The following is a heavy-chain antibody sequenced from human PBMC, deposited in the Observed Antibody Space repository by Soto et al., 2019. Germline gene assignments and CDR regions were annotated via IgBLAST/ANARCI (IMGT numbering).Heavy chain of an antibody. D-gene: IGHD6-19*01. Sequence: QAPGTGLEWVSVIYSGGSTYYADSVKGRFTISRHNSKNTLYLQMNSLRAEDTAVYYCAREGAGTDYWGQGTLVTVSS. J-gene: IGHJ4*02. V-gene: IGHV3-53*04. CDR2: IYSGGST. CDR3: AREGAGTDY.